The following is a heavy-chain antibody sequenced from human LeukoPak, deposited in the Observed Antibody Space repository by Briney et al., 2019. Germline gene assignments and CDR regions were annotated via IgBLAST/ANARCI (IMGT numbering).Heavy chain of an antibody. CDR3: AKVWKSGY. V-gene: IGHV3-23*01. CDR2: INDRGDNT. D-gene: IGHD1-1*01. J-gene: IGHJ4*02. Sequence: PGGSLRLSCAASGLTFSSDAMSWVRQAPGKGLEWVSSINDRGDNTYYADSVKGRFTISRDNSKNMLYLQMNNLRAEDTAVYYCAKVWKSGYWGQGTLVTVSS. CDR1: GLTFSSDA.